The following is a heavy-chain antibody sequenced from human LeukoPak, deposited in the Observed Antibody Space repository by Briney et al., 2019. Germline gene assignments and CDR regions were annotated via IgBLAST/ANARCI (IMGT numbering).Heavy chain of an antibody. J-gene: IGHJ4*02. Sequence: GGSLRLSCAASGFTFDDYAMHWVRQAPGKGLEWVSGISWNSGSIGYADSVKGRFTISRDNAKNSLYLQMNSLRAEDTALYYCAKDAAPYYDSLTGYYDYWGQGTLVTVSS. V-gene: IGHV3-9*01. CDR1: GFTFDDYA. CDR2: ISWNSGSI. D-gene: IGHD3-9*01. CDR3: AKDAAPYYDSLTGYYDY.